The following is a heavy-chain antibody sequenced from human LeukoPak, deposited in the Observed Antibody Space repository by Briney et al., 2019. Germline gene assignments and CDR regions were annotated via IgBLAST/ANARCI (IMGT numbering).Heavy chain of an antibody. J-gene: IGHJ6*02. CDR1: GYTFTSYG. D-gene: IGHD3-10*01. CDR2: ISAYNGNT. V-gene: IGHV1-18*01. CDR3: ASRYYYGSGSYYNKDYYYGMDV. Sequence: ASVKVSCKASGYTFTSYGISWVRQAPGQGREWMGWISAYNGNTNYAQKLQGRVTMTTDTSTSTAYMELRSLRSDDTAVYYCASRYYYGSGSYYNKDYYYGMDVWGQGTTVTVSS.